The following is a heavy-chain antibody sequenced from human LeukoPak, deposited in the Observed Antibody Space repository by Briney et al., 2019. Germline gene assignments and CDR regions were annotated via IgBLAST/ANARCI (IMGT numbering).Heavy chain of an antibody. V-gene: IGHV3-13*01. J-gene: IGHJ3*02. Sequence: GGSQRLSCAASGFTFSSYDMHWVRQAPGRGLEWVSAIGIAGDTYYPDSVKGRFTISRENAKNSMYLRMNSLKDGDTAVYYCIRGGIQVSGIDAFDIWGQGTMVTVSS. CDR1: GFTFSSYD. CDR3: IRGGIQVSGIDAFDI. CDR2: IGIAGDT. D-gene: IGHD5/OR15-5a*01.